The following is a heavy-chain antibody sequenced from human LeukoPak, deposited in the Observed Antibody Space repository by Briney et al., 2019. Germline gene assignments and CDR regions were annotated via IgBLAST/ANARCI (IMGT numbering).Heavy chain of an antibody. Sequence: ASVTVSCKASGYTFTSYGISWVRQAPGQGLEWMGWISAYNGNTSYAQKLQGRVTMTTDTSTSTAYMELRSLRSDDTAVYYCARDLGDYSNPFYFDYWGQGTLVTVSS. CDR1: GYTFTSYG. CDR3: ARDLGDYSNPFYFDY. CDR2: ISAYNGNT. V-gene: IGHV1-18*01. J-gene: IGHJ4*02. D-gene: IGHD4-4*01.